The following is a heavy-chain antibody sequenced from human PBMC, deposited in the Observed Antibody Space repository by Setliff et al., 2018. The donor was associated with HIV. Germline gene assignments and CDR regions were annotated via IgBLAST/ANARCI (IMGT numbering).Heavy chain of an antibody. V-gene: IGHV1-2*02. CDR3: ASPSFWGSGARNIDAFDM. CDR1: GYNFTGYH. Sequence: ASVKVSCKASGYNFTGYHIHWVRQAPGQGLEWMGWDNPDNVVLKSAQKFQGRVTMTRDTSINTAYMELSSLKSDDTAVYCCASPSFWGSGARNIDAFDMWGQGTLVTVSS. J-gene: IGHJ3*02. CDR2: DNPDNVVL. D-gene: IGHD7-27*01.